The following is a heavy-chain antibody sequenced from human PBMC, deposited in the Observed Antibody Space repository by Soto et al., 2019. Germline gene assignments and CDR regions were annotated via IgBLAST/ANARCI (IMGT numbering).Heavy chain of an antibody. J-gene: IGHJ4*02. CDR1: GFTFSSYG. V-gene: IGHV3-30*18. CDR3: AKATRSITFGGVIV. CDR2: ISYDGSNK. Sequence: PGGSLRLSCAASGFTFSSYGMHWVRQAPGKGLEWVAVISYDGSNKYYADSVKGRFTISRDNSKNTLYLQMNSLRAEDTAVYYCAKATRSITFGGVIVWGQGTLVTVSS. D-gene: IGHD3-16*02.